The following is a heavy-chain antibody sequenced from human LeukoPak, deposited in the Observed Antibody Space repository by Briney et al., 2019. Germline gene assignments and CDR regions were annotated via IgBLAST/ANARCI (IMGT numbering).Heavy chain of an antibody. CDR3: ARIYYDSSGYLGY. J-gene: IGHJ4*02. Sequence: GASVKVSCKASGGTFSNYAISWVRQAPGQGLEWMGGIIPIFGTANYAQKFQGRVTITADESTSTAYMELSSLRSEDTAVYYCARIYYDSSGYLGYWGQGTLVTVSS. CDR2: IIPIFGTA. V-gene: IGHV1-69*13. CDR1: GGTFSNYA. D-gene: IGHD3-22*01.